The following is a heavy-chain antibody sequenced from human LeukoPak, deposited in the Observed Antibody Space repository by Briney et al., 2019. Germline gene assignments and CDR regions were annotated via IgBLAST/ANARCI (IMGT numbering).Heavy chain of an antibody. CDR3: AHRLWFGEFDY. CDR1: RAYITSYYW. CDR2: IYWNDDK. J-gene: IGHJ4*02. V-gene: IGHV2-5*01. D-gene: IGHD3-10*01. Sequence: TLSLTCTVSRAYITSYYWNWIRLAPGKGLEWLALIYWNDDKRYSPSLKSRLTITKDTSKNQVVLTMTNMDPVDTATYYCAHRLWFGEFDYWGQGTLVIVSS.